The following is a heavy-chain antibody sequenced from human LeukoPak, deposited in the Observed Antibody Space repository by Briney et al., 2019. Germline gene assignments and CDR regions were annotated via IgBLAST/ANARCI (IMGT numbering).Heavy chain of an antibody. V-gene: IGHV3-7*01. J-gene: IGHJ4*02. D-gene: IGHD2-8*01. CDR1: GFTFSSYW. CDR2: IKQDGSEK. CDR3: ARDLLPVLMVYAGAFDY. Sequence: AGGSLRLSCAASGFTFSSYWMSWVRQAPGKGLEWVANIKQDGSEKYYVDSVKGRFTISRDNAKNSLYLQMNSLRAEDTAVYYCARDLLPVLMVYAGAFDYWGQGTLVTVSS.